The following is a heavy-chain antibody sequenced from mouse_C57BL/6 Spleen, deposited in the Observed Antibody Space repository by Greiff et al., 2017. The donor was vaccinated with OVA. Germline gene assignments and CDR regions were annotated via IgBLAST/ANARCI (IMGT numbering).Heavy chain of an antibody. CDR2: IDPEDGDT. CDR1: GFNIKDYY. V-gene: IGHV14-1*01. CDR3: TTSITTRIYYYAMDY. Sequence: EVQLQESGAELVRPGASVKLSCTASGFNIKDYYMHWVKQRPEQGLEWIGRIDPEDGDTEYAPKFQGKATMTADTSSNTAYLQLSSLTSEDTAVYYCTTSITTRIYYYAMDYWGQGTSVTVSS. J-gene: IGHJ4*01. D-gene: IGHD1-1*01.